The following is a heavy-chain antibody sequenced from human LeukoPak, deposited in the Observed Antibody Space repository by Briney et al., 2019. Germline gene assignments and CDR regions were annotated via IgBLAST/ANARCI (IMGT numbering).Heavy chain of an antibody. V-gene: IGHV3-30*02. CDR3: AKDLSQYDSSGYRYFDY. D-gene: IGHD3-22*01. CDR1: GFTFSTYG. J-gene: IGHJ4*02. CDR2: IQYNGGNK. Sequence: PGGSLRLSCAASGFTFSTYGVHWVRQAPGKGLEWVAFIQYNGGNKYYADSVKGRFTISRDNSQSTLYLQMDSLRAEDTAVYYCAKDLSQYDSSGYRYFDYWGQGSPVTVSS.